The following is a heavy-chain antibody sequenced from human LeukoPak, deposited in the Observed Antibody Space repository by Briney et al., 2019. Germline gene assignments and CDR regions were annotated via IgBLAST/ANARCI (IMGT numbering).Heavy chain of an antibody. J-gene: IGHJ2*01. CDR1: GYTFTSYY. D-gene: IGHD3-9*01. V-gene: IGHV1-46*01. CDR3: ARDHHYDILTGYSPGYFDL. CDR2: INPSGGST. Sequence: ASVKVSCKASGYTFTSYYMHWVRQAPGQGLEWMGIINPSGGSTSYAQKFQGRVTMTRDTSTSTVYMELSSLRSEDTAVYYCARDHHYDILTGYSPGYFDLSSRGILVTVSS.